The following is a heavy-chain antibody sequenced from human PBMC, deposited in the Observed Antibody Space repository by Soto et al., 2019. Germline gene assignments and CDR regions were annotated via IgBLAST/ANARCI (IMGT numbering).Heavy chain of an antibody. CDR2: ISYDGSNK. D-gene: IGHD5-12*01. CDR3: AKPRGYSGYDDSYYFDY. J-gene: IGHJ4*02. Sequence: VQLVESGGGVVQPGRSLRLSCAASGFTFSSYGMHWVRQAPGKGLEWVAVISYDGSNKYYADSVKGRFTISRDNSKNTLYLQMNSLRAEDTAVYYCAKPRGYSGYDDSYYFDYWGQGTLVTVSS. CDR1: GFTFSSYG. V-gene: IGHV3-30*18.